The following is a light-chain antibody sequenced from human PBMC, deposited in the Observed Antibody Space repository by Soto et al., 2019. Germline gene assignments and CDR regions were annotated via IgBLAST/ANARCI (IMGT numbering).Light chain of an antibody. CDR1: SSNIGVKS. V-gene: IGLV1-51*01. Sequence: QSVLTQPPSVSAAPGQKVTISCSGSSSNIGVKSVSWYQQLPRTAPQLLIYDNSERPSGIPDRFSASKSGTSATLGITGLQTGDEADYYCGTWDDSLSAVVFGGGTKLTVL. CDR2: DNS. J-gene: IGLJ2*01. CDR3: GTWDDSLSAVV.